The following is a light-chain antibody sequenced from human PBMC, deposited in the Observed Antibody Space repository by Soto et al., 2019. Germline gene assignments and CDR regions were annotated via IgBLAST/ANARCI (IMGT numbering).Light chain of an antibody. CDR2: EGS. V-gene: IGLV2-23*01. CDR1: SRDVGSYNL. CDR3: CSYAVTNILV. J-gene: IGLJ2*01. Sequence: QSALTQPASVSGSPGQSITISCTGTSRDVGSYNLVSWFQQHPGKAPKLMIYEGSKRPSGVSNRFSGSKSSNTASLTISGLQAEDEADYYCCSYAVTNILVVGGGTKLTVL.